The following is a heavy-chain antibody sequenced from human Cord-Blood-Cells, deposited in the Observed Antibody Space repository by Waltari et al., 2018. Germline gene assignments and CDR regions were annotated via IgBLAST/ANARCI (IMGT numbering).Heavy chain of an antibody. CDR2: IIPIFCTA. CDR1: GGTFSSYA. Sequence: QVQLVQSGAEVKKPGSSVQVSCKASGGTFSSYAISWVRQAPGQGLEWMGGIIPIFCTANYAQKFQGRVTITADKSTSTAYMELSSLRSEDTAVYYCARTPDPLYRYYYGMDVWGQGTTVTVSS. J-gene: IGHJ6*02. D-gene: IGHD3-16*02. CDR3: ARTPDPLYRYYYGMDV. V-gene: IGHV1-69*06.